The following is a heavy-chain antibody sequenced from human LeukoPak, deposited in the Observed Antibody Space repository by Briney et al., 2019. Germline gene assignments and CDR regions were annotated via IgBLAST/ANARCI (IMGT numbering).Heavy chain of an antibody. CDR3: VKGPMITFGGVIVTPDY. CDR1: GFTFSSYG. CDR2: ISGSGDRT. V-gene: IGHV3-23*01. D-gene: IGHD3-16*02. Sequence: GGTLRLSCAASGFTFSSYGMSWVRQAPGKGLEWVSAISGSGDRTNYADSVSGRFTISRDNPKNTLYLQENRQRAGDTGVYYCVKGPMITFGGVIVTPDYWGQGALVTVSS. J-gene: IGHJ4*02.